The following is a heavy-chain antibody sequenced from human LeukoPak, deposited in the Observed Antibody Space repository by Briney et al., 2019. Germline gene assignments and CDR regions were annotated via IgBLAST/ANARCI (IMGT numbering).Heavy chain of an antibody. CDR1: GFTFSSYA. CDR2: ISGSGGST. Sequence: GGSLRLSCAASGFTFSSYAMSWVRQAPGKGLEWVSAISGSGGSTYYADSVKGRFTISRDNSKNTLYLQMNSLRAEDTAVYYCAKTPNYDFWSGYLSYYFDYWGQGTLVTVSS. CDR3: AKTPNYDFWSGYLSYYFDY. V-gene: IGHV3-23*01. D-gene: IGHD3-3*01. J-gene: IGHJ4*02.